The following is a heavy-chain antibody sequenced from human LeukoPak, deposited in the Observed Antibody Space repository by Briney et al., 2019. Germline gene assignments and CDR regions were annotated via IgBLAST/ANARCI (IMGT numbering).Heavy chain of an antibody. V-gene: IGHV1-69*04. CDR2: IIPILGIA. CDR1: GGTFSSYA. Sequence: GASVKVSCKASGGTFSSYAISWVRQAPGQGLEWMGRIIPILGIANYAQKFQGRVTITADKSTSTAYMELSSLRSEDTAVYYCARKGLDSSGERYYYYYGMDVWGQGTTVTVSS. J-gene: IGHJ6*02. CDR3: ARKGLDSSGERYYYYYGMDV. D-gene: IGHD6-19*01.